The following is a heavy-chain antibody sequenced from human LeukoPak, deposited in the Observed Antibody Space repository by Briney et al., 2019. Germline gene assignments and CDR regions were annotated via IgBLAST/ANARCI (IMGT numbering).Heavy chain of an antibody. Sequence: GGSLRLSCAASGFTFSSYAMHWVRQAPGKGLEWVAVISYDGSNKYYADSVKGRFTISRDNSKNTLYLQMNSLRAEDTAVYYCARANLRVVVAAIDYWGQGTLVTVSS. CDR3: ARANLRVVVAAIDY. V-gene: IGHV3-30-3*01. CDR2: ISYDGSNK. J-gene: IGHJ4*02. CDR1: GFTFSSYA. D-gene: IGHD2-15*01.